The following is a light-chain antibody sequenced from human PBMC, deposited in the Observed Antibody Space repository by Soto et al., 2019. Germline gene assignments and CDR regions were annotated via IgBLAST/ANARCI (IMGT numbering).Light chain of an antibody. CDR1: QSVSSY. J-gene: IGKJ4*01. CDR3: QQRSNWPT. V-gene: IGKV3-11*01. Sequence: EIVLTQSPATLSLSPGERATLSCRASQSVSSYLAWYQQKPGQAPRLLIYDASNRATGIPARFSGSGSGTDFPLTISRLEPEDFAVYYCQQRSNWPTFGGGTKVDIK. CDR2: DAS.